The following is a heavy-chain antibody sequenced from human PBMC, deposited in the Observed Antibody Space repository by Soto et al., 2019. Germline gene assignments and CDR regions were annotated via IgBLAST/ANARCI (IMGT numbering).Heavy chain of an antibody. D-gene: IGHD4-4*01. J-gene: IGHJ5*02. CDR1: GGSISSGGYY. Sequence: SETLSLTCTFSGGSISSGGYYWSWIRQHPGKGLEWIGYIYYSGSTYYNPSLKSRVTISVDTSKNQFSLKLSSVTAADTAVYYCARGDDYSNWFDPWGQGTLVTVSS. CDR2: IYYSGST. CDR3: ARGDDYSNWFDP. V-gene: IGHV4-31*03.